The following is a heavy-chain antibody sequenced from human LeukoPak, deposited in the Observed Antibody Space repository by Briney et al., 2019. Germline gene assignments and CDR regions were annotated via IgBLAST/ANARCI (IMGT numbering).Heavy chain of an antibody. J-gene: IGHJ4*02. D-gene: IGHD3-9*01. CDR2: ISYDGSNK. CDR1: VFTLDSHG. CDR3: ARDYDIFTGYSNGYYFDY. V-gene: IGHV3-30*03. Sequence: GGSLRLSCAASVFTLDSHGMHWVRQAPGKGLEWVAVISYDGSNKYYADSVKGRFTISRDNSKNTLYLQMDSLRAEDTAVYYCARDYDIFTGYSNGYYFDYWGQGTLVPVSS.